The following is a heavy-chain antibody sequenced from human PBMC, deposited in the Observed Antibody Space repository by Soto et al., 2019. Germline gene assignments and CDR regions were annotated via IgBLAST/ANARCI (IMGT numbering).Heavy chain of an antibody. D-gene: IGHD6-13*01. CDR2: IYYSGST. Sequence: SETLSLTCTVSGGSISSGDYYWSWIRQPPGKGLEWIGYIYYSGSTYYNPSLKSRVTISVDTSKNQFSLKLSSVTAAGTAVYYCARVAAAGSYYYYYGMDVWGQGTTVTVSS. V-gene: IGHV4-30-4*01. J-gene: IGHJ6*02. CDR1: GGSISSGDYY. CDR3: ARVAAAGSYYYYYGMDV.